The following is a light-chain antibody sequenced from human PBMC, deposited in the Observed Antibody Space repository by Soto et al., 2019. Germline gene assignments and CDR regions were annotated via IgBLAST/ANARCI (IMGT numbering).Light chain of an antibody. CDR1: RRDVGGYNY. CDR3: SSYAGSTNFYV. Sequence: QSVLTQPASVSGSPGQSITISCTGTRRDVGGYNYVSWYQQYSGKSPKLLIYEVTHRPSGVSNRFSGSKSGNTASLTISALQAEDEAAYYCSSYAGSTNFYVFGTGTKVTVL. V-gene: IGLV2-14*01. CDR2: EVT. J-gene: IGLJ1*01.